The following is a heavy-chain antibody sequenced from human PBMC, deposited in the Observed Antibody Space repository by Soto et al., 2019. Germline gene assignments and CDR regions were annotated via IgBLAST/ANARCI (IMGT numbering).Heavy chain of an antibody. CDR2: ISSDGSST. V-gene: IGHV3-74*01. J-gene: IGHJ4*02. CDR1: GITLSNYW. CDR3: AKDTLVVVVAATNFDY. Sequence: GGSLRLSCAASGITLSNYWVHWVRQAPGKGLVWVSRISSDGSSTSYADSVKGRFTISRDNSKNTLYLQMNSLRAEDTAVYYCAKDTLVVVVAATNFDYWGQGTLVTAPQ. D-gene: IGHD2-15*01.